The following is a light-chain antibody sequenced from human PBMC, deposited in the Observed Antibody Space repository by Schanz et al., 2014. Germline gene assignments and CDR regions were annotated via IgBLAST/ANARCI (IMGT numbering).Light chain of an antibody. CDR2: VAS. CDR3: QQYGSSPLT. Sequence: EIVLTQSPGTLSVSPGEGATLSCRASQSVSSTDLAWYQQKPGQAPRLLIYVASTRATGIPARFSGSGSGTEFTLTITSLQSEDFAVYYCQQYGSSPLTFGPGTKVDIK. V-gene: IGKV3-20*01. J-gene: IGKJ3*01. CDR1: QSVSSTD.